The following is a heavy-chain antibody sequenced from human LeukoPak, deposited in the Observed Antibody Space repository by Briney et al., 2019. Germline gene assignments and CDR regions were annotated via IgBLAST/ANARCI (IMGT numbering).Heavy chain of an antibody. J-gene: IGHJ6*02. CDR2: IKQDGSEK. CDR1: GFTFSSYW. V-gene: IGHV3-7*03. CDR3: ATQSVPAAYYYYGMDV. D-gene: IGHD2-2*01. Sequence: GGSLRLSCAASGFTFSSYWMSWVRQAPGKGLEWVANIKQDGSEKYYVDSVKGRFTISRDNAKNSLYLQMNSLRAEDTAVYYCATQSVPAAYYYYGMDVWGQGTTVTVSS.